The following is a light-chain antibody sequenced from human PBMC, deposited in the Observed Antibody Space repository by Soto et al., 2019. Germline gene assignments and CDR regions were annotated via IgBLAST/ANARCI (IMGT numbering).Light chain of an antibody. CDR1: QSITTY. CDR2: AAS. J-gene: IGKJ4*01. V-gene: IGKV1-39*01. Sequence: DIQMTQSPSSLSASVGDRVTITCRASQSITTYLNWYRQKPGKAPKLLIYAASSLQSGVPSRFSGSGSGTDFTLTISSPQPEDFATYYCQQSYTTPLTFGGGTKVDIK. CDR3: QQSYTTPLT.